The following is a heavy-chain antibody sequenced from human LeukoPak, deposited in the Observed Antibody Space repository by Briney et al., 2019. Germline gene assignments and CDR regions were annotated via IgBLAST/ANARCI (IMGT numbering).Heavy chain of an antibody. CDR2: IKQDGTEK. V-gene: IGHV3-7*01. D-gene: IGHD6-19*01. Sequence: GGSLRLSCAASGFTFSGYWMSWLRQAPGKGLEWVANIKQDGTEKYYVDSVKGRFIISRDNAKNSLYLQMNSLRGEYTAVYYCARDGSGWSVYWGQGTLVTVSS. CDR1: GFTFSGYW. CDR3: ARDGSGWSVY. J-gene: IGHJ4*02.